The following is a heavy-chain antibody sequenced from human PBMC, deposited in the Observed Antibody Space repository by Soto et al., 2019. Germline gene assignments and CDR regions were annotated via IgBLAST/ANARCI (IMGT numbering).Heavy chain of an antibody. D-gene: IGHD2-15*01. Sequence: ASVKVSCKASGGTFSSYAISWVRQAPGQGLEWMGGIIPIFGTANYAQKFQGRVTITADKSTSTAYMELSSLRSEDTAVYYCARAGYCSGGSCYYGFGKSYYSDYWGQGTLVTV. J-gene: IGHJ4*02. CDR1: GGTFSSYA. CDR2: IIPIFGTA. V-gene: IGHV1-69*06. CDR3: ARAGYCSGGSCYYGFGKSYYSDY.